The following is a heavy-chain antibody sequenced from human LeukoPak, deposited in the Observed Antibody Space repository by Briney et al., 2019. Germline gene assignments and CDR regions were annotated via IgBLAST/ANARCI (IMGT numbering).Heavy chain of an antibody. CDR3: ARATASGSGRAYDH. D-gene: IGHD3-10*01. J-gene: IGHJ4*02. Sequence: SETLSLTCAVYGESMIGHYWTWIRQPPAKRLEWIGEIHHRGGTNSNPSLKNRVTMSIDMSKNQFSLKLNSVTAADTAVYYCARATASGSGRAYDHWAQGNLVPVSS. V-gene: IGHV4-34*01. CDR1: GESMIGHY. CDR2: IHHRGGT.